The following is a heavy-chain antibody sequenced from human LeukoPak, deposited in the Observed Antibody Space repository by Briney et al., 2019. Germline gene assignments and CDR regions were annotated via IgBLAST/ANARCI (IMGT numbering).Heavy chain of an antibody. J-gene: IGHJ4*02. D-gene: IGHD3-10*01. V-gene: IGHV1-18*01. CDR2: ISAYNGNT. CDR3: ARDAKVLWFGESSDY. CDR1: GYTFTSYG. Sequence: ASVKVSCKASGYTFTSYGISWVRQAPGQGLEWMGWISAYNGNTNYAQKLQGRVTMTTDTSTSTAYMELRSLRSDDTAVYHCARDAKVLWFGESSDYWGQGTLVTVSS.